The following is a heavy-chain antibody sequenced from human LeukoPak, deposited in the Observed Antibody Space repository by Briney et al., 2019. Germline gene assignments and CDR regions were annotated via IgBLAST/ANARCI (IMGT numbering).Heavy chain of an antibody. J-gene: IGHJ4*02. CDR1: GFTFSNAY. V-gene: IGHV3-15*07. CDR3: NTGGYYFDY. D-gene: IGHD3-10*01. CDR2: IKSNVDGGTT. Sequence: GGSLRLSCAASGFTFSNAYMNWVRQAPGKGLEWVGRIKSNVDGGTTDYAAPVKGTFTISRDDSRNTVYLQMNSLKTEDTAVYYCNTGGYYFDYWGQGTLVTVSS.